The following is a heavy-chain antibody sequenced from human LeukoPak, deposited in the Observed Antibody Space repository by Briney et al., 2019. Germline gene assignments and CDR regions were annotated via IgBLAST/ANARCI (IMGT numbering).Heavy chain of an antibody. J-gene: IGHJ4*02. V-gene: IGHV5-51*01. CDR1: GYSFTNYW. Sequence: GESLKISCKGSGYSFTNYWIGWVRQLPGKGLEWMGIIYPDDSDTRYSPSFQGQVTISADKSSSTAYLQWSSLKASDTAMYYCARPLPYGSGSYYLDYWGQGTLVTVSS. D-gene: IGHD3-10*01. CDR3: ARPLPYGSGSYYLDY. CDR2: IYPDDSDT.